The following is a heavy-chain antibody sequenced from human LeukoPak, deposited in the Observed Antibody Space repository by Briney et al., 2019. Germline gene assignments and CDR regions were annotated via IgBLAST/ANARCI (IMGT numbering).Heavy chain of an antibody. J-gene: IGHJ5*02. D-gene: IGHD3-22*01. CDR3: ARVRESSGYYRENWFDP. V-gene: IGHV4-4*07. Sequence: SETLSLTCTVSGGSISSYYWSWIRQPAGKGLEWIGRIYTSGSTNYNPSLKSRVTMSVDTSKNQFSLKLSSVTAADTAVYYCARVRESSGYYRENWFDPRGQGTLVTVSS. CDR2: IYTSGST. CDR1: GGSISSYY.